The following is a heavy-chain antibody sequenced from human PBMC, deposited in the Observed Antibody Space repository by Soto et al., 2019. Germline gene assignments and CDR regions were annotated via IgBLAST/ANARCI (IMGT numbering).Heavy chain of an antibody. D-gene: IGHD6-19*01. CDR1: VFTFSDYY. Sequence: PWWSLRLSCSASVFTFSDYYMNWVRQAPGKGLEWVSYISSIGVATYYADSVKGRFTISRDNAKNSLYLQMNSLRAEDTAVYYCAREGRVGGIDYWGQGTPVTVSS. CDR2: ISSIGVAT. CDR3: AREGRVGGIDY. V-gene: IGHV3-11*04. J-gene: IGHJ4*02.